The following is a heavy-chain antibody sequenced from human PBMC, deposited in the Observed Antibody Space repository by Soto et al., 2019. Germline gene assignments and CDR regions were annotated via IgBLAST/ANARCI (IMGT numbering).Heavy chain of an antibody. CDR2: IYYSGST. Sequence: LSLTCTVSGGSISSSSYYWGWIRQPPGKGLEWIGSIYYSGSTYYNPSLKSRVTISVDTSKNQFSLKLSSVTAADTAVYYCARGPYSSGCYDYWGQGTLVTVSS. V-gene: IGHV4-39*01. D-gene: IGHD6-19*01. CDR1: GGSISSSSYY. CDR3: ARGPYSSGCYDY. J-gene: IGHJ4*02.